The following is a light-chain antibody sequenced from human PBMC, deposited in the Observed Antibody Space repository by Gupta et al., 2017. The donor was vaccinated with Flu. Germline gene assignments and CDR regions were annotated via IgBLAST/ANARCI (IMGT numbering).Light chain of an antibody. V-gene: IGKV1-39*01. Sequence: DIQMTQSPSSLSASVGDRVTIPCRASQSICSYLNWYQQKPGKSPKLLIYAASSLQSGVPSRFSGSGSGTDFTLTISSLQPEDVGTYYCKQSYRTPLTFGRGTRVEIK. CDR1: QSICSY. CDR2: AAS. CDR3: KQSYRTPLT. J-gene: IGKJ5*01.